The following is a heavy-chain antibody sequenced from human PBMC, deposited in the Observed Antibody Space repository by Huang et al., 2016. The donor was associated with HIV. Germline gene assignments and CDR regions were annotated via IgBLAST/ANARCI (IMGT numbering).Heavy chain of an antibody. CDR1: GFTFSSYA. Sequence: EVQLLESGGGLVQPGGSLRLSCAASGFTFSSYAMSWVRQAPGKGRGWVARITGRGSSSYYADSVKGRFTSSRDNSKNTLYLQMNSLRAEDTAIYYCAKADSGAAAGSLVDYWGQGTLVTVSS. CDR3: AKADSGAAAGSLVDY. J-gene: IGHJ4*02. D-gene: IGHD6-13*01. V-gene: IGHV3-23*01. CDR2: ITGRGSSS.